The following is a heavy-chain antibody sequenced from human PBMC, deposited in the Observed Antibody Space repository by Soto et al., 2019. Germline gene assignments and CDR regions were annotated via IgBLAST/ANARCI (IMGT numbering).Heavy chain of an antibody. CDR1: GFSLSSYA. CDR2: ITASGEKL. CDR3: GKERRGSGWSVCNF. D-gene: IGHD6-19*01. Sequence: PGGSLRLSCAASGFSLSSYAMTWVRQAPGKGLEWVSGITASGEKLYYADSVKGRFTVSRDNSRDTLFLQMNSLTVDDTAVYYCGKERRGSGWSVCNFWGQGTLVTVSS. V-gene: IGHV3-23*01. J-gene: IGHJ4*02.